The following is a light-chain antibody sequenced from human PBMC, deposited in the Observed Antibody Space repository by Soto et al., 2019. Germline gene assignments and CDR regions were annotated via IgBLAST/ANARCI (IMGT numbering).Light chain of an antibody. Sequence: QSVLTQPRSVSGSPGQSVTISCTGTSSDIGGYNYVSWYQQHPGKAPKLMIYDVSKRPSGVPDRFSCSKSSNTASLTISGLHAEDEADYYCCSYAGTYTWVFGGGTKLTVL. CDR1: SSDIGGYNY. J-gene: IGLJ3*02. CDR2: DVS. CDR3: CSYAGTYTWV. V-gene: IGLV2-11*01.